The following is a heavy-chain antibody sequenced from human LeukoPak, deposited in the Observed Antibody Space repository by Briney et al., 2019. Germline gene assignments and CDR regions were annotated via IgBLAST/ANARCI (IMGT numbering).Heavy chain of an antibody. J-gene: IGHJ4*02. Sequence: SQTLSLTCTVSGSSVSSDEYYWSWVRQPPGKGLEWIGYVYYSGSSYYIPSLESRVTTSVEVSKNQFSLELRSVTAADTAVYYCARVKVLRFLEWFLDFWGQGALVTVSS. V-gene: IGHV4-31*03. D-gene: IGHD3-3*01. CDR1: GSSVSSDEYY. CDR3: ARVKVLRFLEWFLDF. CDR2: VYYSGSS.